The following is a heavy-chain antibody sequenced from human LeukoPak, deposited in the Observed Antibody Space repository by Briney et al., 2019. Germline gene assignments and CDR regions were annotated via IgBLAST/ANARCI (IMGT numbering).Heavy chain of an antibody. CDR3: ARDHPPTMTTGARPSS. J-gene: IGHJ4*02. D-gene: IGHD4-17*01. V-gene: IGHV1-18*01. CDR1: GGTFSSYA. CDR2: ISAYNGNT. Sequence: ASVKVSCKASGGTFSSYAISWVRQAPGQGLEWMGWISAYNGNTNYAQKLQGRVTMTTDTSTSTAYMELRSLRSDDTAVYYCARDHPPTMTTGARPSSWGQGTLVTVSS.